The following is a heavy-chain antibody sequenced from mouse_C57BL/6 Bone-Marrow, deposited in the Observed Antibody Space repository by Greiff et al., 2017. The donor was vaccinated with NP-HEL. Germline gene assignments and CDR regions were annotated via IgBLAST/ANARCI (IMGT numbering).Heavy chain of an antibody. CDR3: TTDYYGSSYDYFDY. CDR2: IDPENGDT. Sequence: VQLQQSGAELVRPGASVKLSSTASGFNIKDDYMHWVKQRPEQGLEWIGWIDPENGDTEYASKFQGKATITADTSSNTAYLQLSSLTSEDTAVYYCTTDYYGSSYDYFDYWGQGTTLTVSS. CDR1: GFNIKDDY. D-gene: IGHD1-1*01. V-gene: IGHV14-4*01. J-gene: IGHJ2*01.